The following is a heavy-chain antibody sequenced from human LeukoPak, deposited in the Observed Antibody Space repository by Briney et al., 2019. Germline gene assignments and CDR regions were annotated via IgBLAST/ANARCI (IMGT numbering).Heavy chain of an antibody. V-gene: IGHV1-18*01. D-gene: IGHD1-1*01. Sequence: ASVKVSCKASGYTFTRYAMNWLRQAPGQGLEWMGWISANDGKTHYSEKHQGRVTMSTDTVTSTAYMELRSLRSDDTAVYYCARELHVERDDYWGQGTLVTVSS. J-gene: IGHJ4*02. CDR3: ARELHVERDDY. CDR1: GYTFTRYA. CDR2: ISANDGKT.